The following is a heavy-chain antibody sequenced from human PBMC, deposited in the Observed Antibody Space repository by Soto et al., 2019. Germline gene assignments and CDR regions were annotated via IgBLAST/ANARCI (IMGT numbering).Heavy chain of an antibody. CDR3: ARAVGIGAANFDY. V-gene: IGHV3-21*01. D-gene: IGHD6-13*01. J-gene: IGHJ4*02. Sequence: DSVKGRFTISRDNAKTSLYLQMNSLRAEDTAVYYCARAVGIGAANFDYTGQGTLVIVSS.